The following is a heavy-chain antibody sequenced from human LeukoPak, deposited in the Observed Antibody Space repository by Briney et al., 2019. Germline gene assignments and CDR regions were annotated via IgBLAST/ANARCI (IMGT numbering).Heavy chain of an antibody. D-gene: IGHD3-9*01. J-gene: IGHJ4*02. CDR3: ARASFLGRYFDWLLPLAY. CDR2: INTNSGGT. CDR1: GYTFTGYY. Sequence: ASVKVSCKASGYTFTGYYMHWVRQAPGQGLEWMGWINTNSGGTNYAQKFQGRVTMTRDTSISTAYMELSRLRSDDTAVYYCARASFLGRYFDWLLPLAYWGQGTLVTVSS. V-gene: IGHV1-2*02.